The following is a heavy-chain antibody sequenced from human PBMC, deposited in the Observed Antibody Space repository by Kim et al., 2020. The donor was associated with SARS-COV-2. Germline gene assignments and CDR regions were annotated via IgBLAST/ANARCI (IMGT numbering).Heavy chain of an antibody. Sequence: SETLSLTCAVYGGSFSGYYWSWIRQPPGKGLEWIGEINHSGSTNYNPSLKSRVTISVDTSKNQFSLKLSSVTAADTAVYYCASPPRAGLVRWGQGTLVTVSS. D-gene: IGHD6-19*01. J-gene: IGHJ4*02. CDR2: INHSGST. CDR3: ASPPRAGLVR. V-gene: IGHV4-34*01. CDR1: GGSFSGYY.